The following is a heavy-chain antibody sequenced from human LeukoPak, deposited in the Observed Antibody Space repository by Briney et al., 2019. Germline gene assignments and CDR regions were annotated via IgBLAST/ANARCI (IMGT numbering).Heavy chain of an antibody. Sequence: GGPLRLSCAASGFTLSSYSMNWVRQAPGKGLEWVSSIRSSSSYIYYADSVKGRFTISRDNAKNSLCLQMNSLRAEDTAVYYCARAEGDYLNYYRMDVWGQGTTVTVSS. CDR2: IRSSSSYI. V-gene: IGHV3-21*01. CDR3: ARAEGDYLNYYRMDV. D-gene: IGHD4-17*01. CDR1: GFTLSSYS. J-gene: IGHJ6*02.